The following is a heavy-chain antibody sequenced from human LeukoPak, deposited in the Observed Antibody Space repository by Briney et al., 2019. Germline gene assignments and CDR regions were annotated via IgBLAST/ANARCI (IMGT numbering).Heavy chain of an antibody. CDR3: ARGDWSGYQSQEFDY. Sequence: SQTLSLTCTVSGGSISSGGYYWSWIRQHPGKGLEWIGYIYYSGSTYYNPSLKSRVTISVDTSKNQFSLKLSSVTAADTAVYYCARGDWSGYQSQEFDYWGQGTLVTVSS. D-gene: IGHD3-3*01. V-gene: IGHV4-31*03. CDR2: IYYSGST. CDR1: GGSISSGGYY. J-gene: IGHJ4*02.